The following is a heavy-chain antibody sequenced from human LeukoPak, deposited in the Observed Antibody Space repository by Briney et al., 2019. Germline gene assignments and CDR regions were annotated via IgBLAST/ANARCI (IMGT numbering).Heavy chain of an antibody. CDR1: GGSISSYY. J-gene: IGHJ2*01. V-gene: IGHV4-4*07. D-gene: IGHD2-2*01. CDR3: ARDQGAYCSSTSCYGWYFDL. Sequence: PSETLSLTCTVSGGSISSYYWSWIRRPARKGLEWIGRIYTSGSTNYNPSLKSRVTMSVDTSKNQFSLKLSSVTAADTAVYYCARDQGAYCSSTSCYGWYFDLWGRGTLVTVSS. CDR2: IYTSGST.